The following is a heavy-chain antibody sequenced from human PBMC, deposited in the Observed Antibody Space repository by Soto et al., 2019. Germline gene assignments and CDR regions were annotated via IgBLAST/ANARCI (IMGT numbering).Heavy chain of an antibody. J-gene: IGHJ6*03. CDR1: GLTFSSYG. V-gene: IGHV3-30*18. Sequence: GGSLRLSCAASGLTFSSYGMHWVRQAPGKGLEWVAVISYDGSNKYYADSVKGRFTISRDNSKNTLYLQMNSLRAEDTAVYYCAKGATYYDFWSGAYYYYYMGVWGKGTTVTVSS. D-gene: IGHD3-3*01. CDR2: ISYDGSNK. CDR3: AKGATYYDFWSGAYYYYYMGV.